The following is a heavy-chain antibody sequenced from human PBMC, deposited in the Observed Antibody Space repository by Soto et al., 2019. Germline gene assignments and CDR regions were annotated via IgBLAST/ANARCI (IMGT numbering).Heavy chain of an antibody. J-gene: IGHJ5*02. D-gene: IGHD3-22*01. CDR3: ARNPDHYYDSSGYYSYWFDP. CDR1: GGSISSYY. CDR2: IYYSGST. V-gene: IGHV4-59*01. Sequence: SETLSLTCTVSGGSISSYYWSWIRQPPGKGLEWIGYIYYSGSTNYNPSLKSRVTISVDTSKNQFSLKLSSVTAADTAVYYCARNPDHYYDSSGYYSYWFDPWGQGTLVIVSS.